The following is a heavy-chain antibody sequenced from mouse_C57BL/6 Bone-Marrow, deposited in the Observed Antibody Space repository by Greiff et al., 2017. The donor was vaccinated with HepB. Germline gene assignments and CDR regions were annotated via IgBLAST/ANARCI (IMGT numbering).Heavy chain of an antibody. Sequence: VQLKQSGTVLVRPGASVKMSCKTSGYTLTSYWMHWVKQRPGQGLEWIGAIYPGNSDTSYNQKFKGKAKLTADTSASTAYMELSSLTTEDSAVYYCTREDTWPPFDYWGQGTTLTVSA. CDR3: TREDTWPPFDY. CDR1: GYTLTSYW. CDR2: IYPGNSDT. V-gene: IGHV1-5*01. J-gene: IGHJ2*01.